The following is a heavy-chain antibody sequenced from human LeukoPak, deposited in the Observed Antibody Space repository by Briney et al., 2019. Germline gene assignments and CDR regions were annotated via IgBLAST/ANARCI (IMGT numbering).Heavy chain of an antibody. D-gene: IGHD7-27*01. V-gene: IGHV3-30*02. CDR3: AKVDRGWGSSVHYFDY. Sequence: PGGSLRLSCAASGFTFSSYGMHWVRQAPGKGLEWVAFIRYDGSNKYYADSVKGRFTISRDNSKNTLYLQMNSLRADDTAVYYCAKVDRGWGSSVHYFDYWGQGTLVTVSS. CDR1: GFTFSSYG. CDR2: IRYDGSNK. J-gene: IGHJ4*02.